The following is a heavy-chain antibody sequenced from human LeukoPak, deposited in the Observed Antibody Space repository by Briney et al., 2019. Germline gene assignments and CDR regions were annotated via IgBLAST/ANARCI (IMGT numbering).Heavy chain of an antibody. J-gene: IGHJ3*02. CDR2: IKQDGSEK. Sequence: GGSLSLSCAASGFNYRSYWMTWVRQAPGEGLEWGANIKQDGSEKYYVDSVKGRFTISSDNAKNSLYLQMNSLRAEDTAVYYCARVVAAAGHSIWGQGTMVTVSS. V-gene: IGHV3-7*04. D-gene: IGHD6-13*01. CDR1: GFNYRSYW. CDR3: ARVVAAAGHSI.